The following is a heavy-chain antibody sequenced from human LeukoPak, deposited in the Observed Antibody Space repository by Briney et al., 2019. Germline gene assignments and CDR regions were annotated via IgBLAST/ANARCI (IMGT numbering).Heavy chain of an antibody. J-gene: IGHJ5*02. V-gene: IGHV3-23*01. CDR3: ATHAAVAGTGWFDP. CDR1: GFTFSSYA. D-gene: IGHD6-19*01. Sequence: GGSLRLSCAASGFTFSSYAMSWARQAPGKGLEWVSAISGSGGSTYYADSVKGRFTISRDNSKNTLYLQMNSLRAEDTAVYYCATHAAVAGTGWFDPWGQGTLVTVSS. CDR2: ISGSGGST.